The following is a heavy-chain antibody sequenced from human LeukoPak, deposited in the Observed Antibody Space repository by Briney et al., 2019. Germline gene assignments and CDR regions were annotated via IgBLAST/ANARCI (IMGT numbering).Heavy chain of an antibody. CDR3: ARGGEIVATSASFDY. CDR2: ISVYNGNT. Sequence: ASVKVSCKASGYTFTRYGISWVRQAPGQGLEWMGWISVYNGNTKHAQKLQGRVTMTTDTSTSTAYMELRSLRSDDTAVYYCARGGEIVATSASFDYWGQGTLVTVSS. V-gene: IGHV1-18*01. D-gene: IGHD5-12*01. J-gene: IGHJ4*02. CDR1: GYTFTRYG.